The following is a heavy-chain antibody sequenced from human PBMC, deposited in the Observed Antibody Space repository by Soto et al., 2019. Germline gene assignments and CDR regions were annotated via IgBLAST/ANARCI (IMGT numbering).Heavy chain of an antibody. D-gene: IGHD3-10*01. V-gene: IGHV4-61*01. CDR3: ARAYADGAGRWSSMDV. CDR1: GGSVSSGTYY. CDR2: IYGTGST. Sequence: QVQLQESDPGLVKPSETLSLTCTVSGGSVSSGTYYWTWIRQPPGKGLEWIGYIYGTGSTNYNPSHNNLITISVGTSKSGVSQQFCAVTAGDTAVHYCARAYADGAGRWSSMDVWGQGTTVTV. J-gene: IGHJ6*02.